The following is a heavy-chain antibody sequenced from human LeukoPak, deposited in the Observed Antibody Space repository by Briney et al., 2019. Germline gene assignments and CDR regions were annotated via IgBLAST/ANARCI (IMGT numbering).Heavy chain of an antibody. CDR1: GFTFSSYA. CDR3: ARDGHYGLEDPYFDY. J-gene: IGHJ4*02. Sequence: GGSLRLSCAASGFTFSSYAMHWVRQAPGKGLEWVAVISYDGSNKYYADSVKGRFTISRDNSKNTLYLQMNSLRAEDTAVYYCARDGHYGLEDPYFDYWGQGTLVTVSS. D-gene: IGHD4-17*01. V-gene: IGHV3-30*04. CDR2: ISYDGSNK.